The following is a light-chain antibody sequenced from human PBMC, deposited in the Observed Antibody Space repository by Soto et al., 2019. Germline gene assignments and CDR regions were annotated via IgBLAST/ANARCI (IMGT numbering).Light chain of an antibody. J-gene: IGLJ1*01. V-gene: IGLV1-40*01. Sequence: VLAQPPPVSGGRGQRVTLSCTWIISISWSDYCVHWYHQLPGRAPKLLIYGNTNRPSGVPDRFSGSKSGNTASLTISGLQAADEADYYCSLYTSENTYVFGTGTKVTVL. CDR3: SLYTSENTYV. CDR1: ISISWSDYC. CDR2: GNT.